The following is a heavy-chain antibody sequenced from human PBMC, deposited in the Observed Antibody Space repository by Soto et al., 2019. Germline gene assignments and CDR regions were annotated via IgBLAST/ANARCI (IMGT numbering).Heavy chain of an antibody. J-gene: IGHJ3*02. V-gene: IGHV4-30-2*01. CDR3: ARVPRAGPFDI. CDR1: GGSISSGGYS. CDR2: IYHSGST. Sequence: SETLSLTCAVSGGSISSGGYSWSWIRQPPGKGLEWIGYIYHSGSTYYNPSLKSRVTITADESTSTAYMELSSLRSEDTAVYYCARVPRAGPFDIWGQGTMVT.